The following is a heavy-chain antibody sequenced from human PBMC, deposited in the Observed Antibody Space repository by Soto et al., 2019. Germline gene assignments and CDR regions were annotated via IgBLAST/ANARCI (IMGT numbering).Heavy chain of an antibody. J-gene: IGHJ4*02. CDR2: IKQDGSEK. CDR3: PTAGGWFSNHAQFDH. Sequence: DVQLVESGGGLVRPGGSLRISCVASGFTFSAYWMTWVRQAPGKGLEWVATIKQDGSEKFYADSVKGRFTISKDNAKNYLYLEMNRLRVDDTAVYYCPTAGGWFSNHAQFDHWGQGTLVAVSS. D-gene: IGHD6-19*01. V-gene: IGHV3-7*03. CDR1: GFTFSAYW.